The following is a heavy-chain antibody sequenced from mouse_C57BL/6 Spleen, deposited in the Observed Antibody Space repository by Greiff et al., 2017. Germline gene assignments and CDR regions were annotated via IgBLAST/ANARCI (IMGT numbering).Heavy chain of an antibody. CDR2: IWRDGST. V-gene: IGHV2-6-1*01. CDR1: GFSLTSYC. CDR3: ARHRRRTYARDY. J-gene: IGHJ4*01. Sequence: VQLQESGPGLVAPSHSLSITCTVSGFSLTSYCVHWVRQPPGQGLAWLVVIWRDGSTTYNSALKSRLRFSKDNSKSQVFIKINSLQTDDTAMYYCARHRRRTYARDYWGQGTSVTVSS.